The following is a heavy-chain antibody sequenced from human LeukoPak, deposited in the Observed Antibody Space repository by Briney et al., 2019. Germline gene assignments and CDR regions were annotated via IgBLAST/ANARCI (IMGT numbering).Heavy chain of an antibody. V-gene: IGHV1-2*02. Sequence: ASVKVSCKASGYTFTGYYMHWARQAPGQGLEWMGWINPNSGGTNYAQKFQGRVTMTRDTSISTAYMELSRLRSDDTAVYYCARVRLGESGGFDPWGQGTLVTVSS. CDR1: GYTFTGYY. CDR2: INPNSGGT. CDR3: ARVRLGESGGFDP. J-gene: IGHJ5*02. D-gene: IGHD3-16*01.